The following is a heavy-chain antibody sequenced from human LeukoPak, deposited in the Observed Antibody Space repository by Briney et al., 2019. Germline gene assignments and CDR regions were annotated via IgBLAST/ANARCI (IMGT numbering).Heavy chain of an antibody. D-gene: IGHD6-13*01. CDR3: ASGLAAAVTRWFDP. CDR1: GFTFSSYS. Sequence: PGGSLRLSCAASGFTFSSYSMNWVGQAPGKGLEWVSSISSSSSYIYYADSVKGRFTISRDNAKNSLYLQMNSLRAEDTAVYYCASGLAAAVTRWFDPWGQGTLVTVSS. J-gene: IGHJ5*02. CDR2: ISSSSSYI. V-gene: IGHV3-21*01.